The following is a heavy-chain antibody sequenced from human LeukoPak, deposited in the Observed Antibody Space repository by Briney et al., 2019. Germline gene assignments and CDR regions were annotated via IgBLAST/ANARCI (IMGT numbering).Heavy chain of an antibody. J-gene: IGHJ6*03. Sequence: SVKVSCTASGGSFTSYTFTWVRQAPGQGLEWVGRVIPTIGTTNYAQNFQGRVTITADKSTRTVYMELSRLGSEDTAVYYCARIPSIVYVPSTAYYYMDVWGTGTAVTVSS. D-gene: IGHD2-21*01. CDR2: VIPTIGTT. CDR1: GGSFTSYT. CDR3: ARIPSIVYVPSTAYYYMDV. V-gene: IGHV1-69*08.